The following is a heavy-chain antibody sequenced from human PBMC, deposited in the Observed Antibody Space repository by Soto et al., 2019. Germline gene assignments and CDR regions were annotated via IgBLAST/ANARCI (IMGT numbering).Heavy chain of an antibody. CDR1: GYTFTSSY. Sequence: QMQLVQSGAEVKKPGASVKVSCKASGYTFTSSYIHWVRQAPGQGPEWMGIINPTGGGTSYAQNLQGRVTMTGDTSTRTVYMELNSLRSDDTAVYYCARGPGASGLDVWGQGTTVIVSS. V-gene: IGHV1-46*01. CDR3: ARGPGASGLDV. J-gene: IGHJ6*02. D-gene: IGHD2-8*02. CDR2: INPTGGGT.